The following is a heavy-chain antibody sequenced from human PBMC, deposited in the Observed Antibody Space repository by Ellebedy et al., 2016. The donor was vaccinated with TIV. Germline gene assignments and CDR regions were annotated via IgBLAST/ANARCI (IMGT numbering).Heavy chain of an antibody. CDR1: GFSFGSHS. J-gene: IGHJ4*02. CDR2: IYSGGST. CDR3: ARIVGDQYS. V-gene: IGHV3-66*01. Sequence: GESLKISCVASGFSFGSHSMNWVRQAPGKGLEWVSVIYSGGSTYYADSVKGRFIVSGDNSKNTVYLQLNYLRVEDTAVYYCARIVGDQYSWGQGTLVRVST. D-gene: IGHD1-26*01.